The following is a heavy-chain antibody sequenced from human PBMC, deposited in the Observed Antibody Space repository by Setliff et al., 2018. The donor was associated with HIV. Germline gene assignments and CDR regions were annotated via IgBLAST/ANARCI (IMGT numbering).Heavy chain of an antibody. CDR3: AAQYLRVDDAFDI. Sequence: GGSLRLSCAVSGFTVSGNYLNWVRQAPGKGLEWVSVIYSGGNRNYADSVKGRFTISRDISKNTLYLQMNSLTSEDTAVYYCAAQYLRVDDAFDIWGQGTMVTVSS. CDR2: IYSGGNR. CDR1: GFTVSGNY. V-gene: IGHV3-66*02. D-gene: IGHD2-2*01. J-gene: IGHJ3*02.